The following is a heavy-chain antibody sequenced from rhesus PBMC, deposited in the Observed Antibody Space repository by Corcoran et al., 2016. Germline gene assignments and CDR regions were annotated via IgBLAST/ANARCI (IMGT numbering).Heavy chain of an antibody. D-gene: IGHD2-21*01. CDR1: GGSISSGYYY. V-gene: IGHV4S11*01. CDR2: IYGSGSST. CDR3: AHHSYPYCTGSGCYQDWYFDL. J-gene: IGHJ2*01. Sequence: QVQLQESGPGLVKPSETLSLTCAVSGGSISSGYYYWSWIRQAPGKGLEWIGYIYGSGSSTNYNPSLKSRVTLSVDTSKNQLSLKLSSVTTADTAVYYCAHHSYPYCTGSGCYQDWYFDLWGPGTPITISS.